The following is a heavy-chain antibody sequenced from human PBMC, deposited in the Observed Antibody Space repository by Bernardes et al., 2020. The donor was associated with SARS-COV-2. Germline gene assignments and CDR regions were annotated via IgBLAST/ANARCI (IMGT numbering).Heavy chain of an antibody. Sequence: SETLSLTCTVSGGSISSGDYYWSWIRQPPGKGLEWIGYIYYSGSTYYNPSLKSRVTISVDTSKNQFSLKLSSVTAADTAVYYCARVGRSSIAAPLDYWGQGTLVTVSS. D-gene: IGHD6-6*01. J-gene: IGHJ4*02. V-gene: IGHV4-30-4*01. CDR1: GGSISSGDYY. CDR2: IYYSGST. CDR3: ARVGRSSIAAPLDY.